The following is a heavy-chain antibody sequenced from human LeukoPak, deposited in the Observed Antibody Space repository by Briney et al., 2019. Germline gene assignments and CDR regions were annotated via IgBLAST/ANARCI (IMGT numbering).Heavy chain of an antibody. CDR2: MYHSGNT. J-gene: IGHJ4*02. Sequence: SETLSLTCTVSGGSISSYYWGWIRQPPGKGLEWVGSMYHSGNTYYNPSLKSRVTISIDTSKNQFSLELSSVTAADTAVYYCARDWNSDPNYWGQGTLVTVSS. CDR1: GGSISSYY. CDR3: ARDWNSDPNY. D-gene: IGHD1/OR15-1a*01. V-gene: IGHV4-39*07.